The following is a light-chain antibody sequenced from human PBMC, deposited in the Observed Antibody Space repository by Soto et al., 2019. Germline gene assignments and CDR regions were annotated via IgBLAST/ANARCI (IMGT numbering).Light chain of an antibody. Sequence: QSVLTQPASVSGSPGQSITISCTGTGSDVGGYNYVSWYQQRPGKAPKVMIYDVSKRPSGISNRFSGSKSGNTASLTISGLQIEDEADYYCSSYTSGSTRVVFGGGTKVTVL. V-gene: IGLV2-14*03. CDR1: GSDVGGYNY. CDR3: SSYTSGSTRVV. J-gene: IGLJ2*01. CDR2: DVS.